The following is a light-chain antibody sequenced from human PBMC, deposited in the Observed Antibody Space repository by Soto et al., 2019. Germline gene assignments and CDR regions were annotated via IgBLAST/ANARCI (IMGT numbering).Light chain of an antibody. V-gene: IGLV2-8*01. J-gene: IGLJ1*01. CDR2: EVN. Sequence: QSALTQPPSASGTPGQSVAISCTGTSSNVGGYNYVSWYQQHPGKAPKLMIYEVNKRPSGVPDRFSGSKSGDTPALTVSGLQAGDEADYYASSYAGSSNVFGTGTKLTVL. CDR3: SSYAGSSNV. CDR1: SSNVGGYNY.